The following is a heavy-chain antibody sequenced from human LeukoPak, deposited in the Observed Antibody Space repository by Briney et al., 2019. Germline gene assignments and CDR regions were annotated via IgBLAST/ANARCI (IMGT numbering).Heavy chain of an antibody. CDR2: IYYSGST. Sequence: SETLSLTCTVSSGSVNSYYWSWIRQPPGKGLEWIGYIYYSGSTNYNPSLKSRVTISVDTSKNQFSLKLSSVTAADTAVYYCAVILTGSFYGMDVWGQGTTVTVSS. D-gene: IGHD3-9*01. CDR1: SGSVNSYY. V-gene: IGHV4-59*02. J-gene: IGHJ6*02. CDR3: AVILTGSFYGMDV.